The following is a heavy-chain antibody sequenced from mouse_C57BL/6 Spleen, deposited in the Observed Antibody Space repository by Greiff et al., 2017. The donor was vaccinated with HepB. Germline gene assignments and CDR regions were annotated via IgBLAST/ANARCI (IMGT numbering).Heavy chain of an antibody. CDR2: IDPSDSYT. CDR1: GYTFTSYW. Sequence: QVQLQQPGAELVMPGASVKLSCKASGYTFTSYWMHWVKQRPGQGLEWIGEIDPSDSYTNYNQKFKGKSTLTVDKSSSTAYMQLSSLTSEDSAVYYCARSHYYDYSYAMDYWGQGTSVTVSS. CDR3: ARSHYYDYSYAMDY. J-gene: IGHJ4*01. V-gene: IGHV1-69*01. D-gene: IGHD2-4*01.